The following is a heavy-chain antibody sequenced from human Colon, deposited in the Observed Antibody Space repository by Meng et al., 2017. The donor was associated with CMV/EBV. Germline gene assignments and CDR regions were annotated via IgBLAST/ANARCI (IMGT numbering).Heavy chain of an antibody. CDR1: GFTFSSYS. CDR3: ARVYYYDSSGSYYFDY. J-gene: IGHJ4*02. CDR2: ISSSSSTI. V-gene: IGHV3-48*04. D-gene: IGHD3-22*01. Sequence: GGSLRLSCAASGFTFSSYSMNWVRQAPGKGPEWVSYISSSSSTIYYADSVKGRFTISRDNAKNSLYLQMNSLRAEDTAVYYCARVYYYDSSGSYYFDYWGQGTLVTVSS.